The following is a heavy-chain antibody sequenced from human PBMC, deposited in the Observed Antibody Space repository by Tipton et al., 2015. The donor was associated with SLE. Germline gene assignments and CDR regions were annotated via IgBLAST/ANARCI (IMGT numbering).Heavy chain of an antibody. J-gene: IGHJ4*02. CDR3: ASSLLTGIDY. D-gene: IGHD6-13*01. Sequence: SLRLSCAASGFTFSYYAMLWVRQAPGKGLEWVAVISYDGSNKYYADSVKGRFTISRDNSKNTLYLQMNSLRAEDTAVYYCASSLLTGIDYWGQGTRVTVSS. CDR1: GFTFSYYA. CDR2: ISYDGSNK. V-gene: IGHV3-30*04.